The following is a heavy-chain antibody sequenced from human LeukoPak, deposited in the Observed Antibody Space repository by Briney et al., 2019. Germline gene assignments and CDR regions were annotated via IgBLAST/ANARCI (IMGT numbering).Heavy chain of an antibody. CDR1: GFTFSSYG. J-gene: IGHJ4*02. D-gene: IGHD6-13*01. Sequence: GGSLRLSCAASGFTFSSYGMHWVRQAPGKGLEWVAVIWYDGSNKYHADSVKGRFTISRDNSKKTLYLQMNSLRAEDTAVYFCAREGIPAPVPVPYYFDSWGQGTLVTVSS. CDR2: IWYDGSNK. V-gene: IGHV3-33*01. CDR3: AREGIPAPVPVPYYFDS.